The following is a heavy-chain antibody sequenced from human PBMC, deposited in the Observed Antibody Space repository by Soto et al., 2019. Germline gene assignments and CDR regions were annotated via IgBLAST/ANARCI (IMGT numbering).Heavy chain of an antibody. CDR1: GFTFSSYW. CDR2: INSDGSTI. V-gene: IGHV3-74*01. Sequence: EVQLVESGGGLVQPGGSLRLSCAASGFTFSSYWMHWVRQAPGKGLVWVSRINSDGSTISYADSVKGRFTISRDNAKNTLYLEMNNLSAEDTAVYYCERVGNRNWYVELRGRGTLVTVSS. J-gene: IGHJ2*01. CDR3: ERVGNRNWYVEL.